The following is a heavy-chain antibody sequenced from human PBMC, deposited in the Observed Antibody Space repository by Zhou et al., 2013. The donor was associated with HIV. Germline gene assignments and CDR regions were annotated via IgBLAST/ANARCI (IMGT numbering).Heavy chain of an antibody. CDR1: GGTFSTYG. J-gene: IGHJ6*02. CDR3: ARDVGVDTAMVIDYYAMDV. CDR2: IIPIVGTS. V-gene: IGHV1-69*05. D-gene: IGHD5-18*01. Sequence: QVQLVQSGAEVRKPGSSVKVSCKASGGTFSTYGISWVRQAPETGLEWLGGIIPIVGTSNYAQKFQDRVTMTTDTSTSTAYMELRSLRSDDTAVYYCARDVGVDTAMVIDYYAMDVWGQGTTVTVSS.